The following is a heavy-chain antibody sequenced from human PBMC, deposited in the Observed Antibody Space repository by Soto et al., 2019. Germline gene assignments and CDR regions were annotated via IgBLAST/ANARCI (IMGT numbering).Heavy chain of an antibody. V-gene: IGHV1-18*01. Sequence: ASVKVSCKASGYTFTSYGISWVRQAPGQGLEWMGWISAYNGNTNYAQKLQGRVTMTTDTSTSTAYMELRSLRSDDTAVYYCARGGGDSSATIPFDYYYYGMDVWGQGTKVTVYS. CDR2: ISAYNGNT. D-gene: IGHD3-22*01. CDR3: ARGGGDSSATIPFDYYYYGMDV. CDR1: GYTFTSYG. J-gene: IGHJ6*02.